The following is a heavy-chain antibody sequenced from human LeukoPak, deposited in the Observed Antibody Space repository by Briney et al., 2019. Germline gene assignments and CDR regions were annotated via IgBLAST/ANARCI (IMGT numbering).Heavy chain of an antibody. CDR1: GGSISSSSYY. Sequence: SETLSLTCTVSGGSISSSSYYWGWIRQPPGKGLEWIGSIYYSGSTYYNPSLKSRVTISVDTSKNQFSLKLSSVTAADTAVYYCARRVGATSNYFDYWGQGTLVTVSS. J-gene: IGHJ4*02. CDR3: ARRVGATSNYFDY. CDR2: IYYSGST. V-gene: IGHV4-39*01. D-gene: IGHD1-26*01.